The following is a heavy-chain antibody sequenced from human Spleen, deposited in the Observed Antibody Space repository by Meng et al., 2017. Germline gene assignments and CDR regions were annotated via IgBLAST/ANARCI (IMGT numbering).Heavy chain of an antibody. Sequence: SVKVSCKAPGGIFSNYVIGWVRQVPGQGLEWMGGVNAVFGTTNYAQKFQGRVTITTDESTSTVYMELTRLTSEDTAVYFCARKAGNCVTTTCYSLDYWGQGTLVT. V-gene: IGHV1-69*05. CDR1: GGIFSNYV. CDR3: ARKAGNCVTTTCYSLDY. J-gene: IGHJ4*02. D-gene: IGHD2-2*01. CDR2: VNAVFGTT.